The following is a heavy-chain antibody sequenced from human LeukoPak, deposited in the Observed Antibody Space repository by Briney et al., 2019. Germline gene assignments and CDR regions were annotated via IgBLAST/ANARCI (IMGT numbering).Heavy chain of an antibody. D-gene: IGHD6-13*01. CDR2: INHSGST. Sequence: PSETLSLTCAVYGGSFSDYSWTWIRQPPGKGLEWIGEINHSGSTNYNPSLKSRVTISVDTSKNQFSLKLSSVTAADTAVYYCARRSSSWYGEAFDYWGQGALVTVSS. CDR3: ARRSSSWYGEAFDY. V-gene: IGHV4-34*01. J-gene: IGHJ4*02. CDR1: GGSFSDYS.